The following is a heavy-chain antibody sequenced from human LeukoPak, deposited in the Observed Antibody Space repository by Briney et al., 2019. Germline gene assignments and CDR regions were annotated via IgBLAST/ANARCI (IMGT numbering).Heavy chain of an antibody. V-gene: IGHV3-48*03. D-gene: IGHD5-24*01. CDR2: ISSSGSTI. CDR3: ARDRRRDGYIHFDY. Sequence: GGSLRLPCAASGFTFSSYEMNWVRQAPGKGLEWVSYISSSGSTIYYADSVKGRFTISRDNAKNSLYLQMNSLRAEDTAVYYCARDRRRDGYIHFDYWGQGTLVTVSS. CDR1: GFTFSSYE. J-gene: IGHJ4*02.